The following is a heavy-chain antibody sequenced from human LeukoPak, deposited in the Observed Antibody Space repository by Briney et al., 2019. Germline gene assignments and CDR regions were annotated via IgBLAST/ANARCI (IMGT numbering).Heavy chain of an antibody. J-gene: IGHJ4*02. CDR1: GFTFSYAG. CDR3: TTDKSYYYDSSGYYQPDY. Sequence: GGSLRLSCAASGFTFSYAGMNWVRQAPGKGLEWVGRIKRITDGGTIDYAAPVKGRFTISRDDSKNTLYLQMNSLKTEDTAVYFCTTDKSYYYDSSGYYQPDYWGQGTLVTVSS. V-gene: IGHV3-15*07. D-gene: IGHD3-22*01. CDR2: IKRITDGGTI.